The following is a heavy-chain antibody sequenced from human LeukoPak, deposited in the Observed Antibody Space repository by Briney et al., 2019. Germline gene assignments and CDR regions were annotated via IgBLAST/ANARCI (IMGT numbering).Heavy chain of an antibody. CDR3: ARDLRYDFRSGYFWYYYYYMDV. V-gene: IGHV3-33*01. CDR2: IWYDGSNK. J-gene: IGHJ6*03. CDR1: GFTFSSYG. D-gene: IGHD3-3*01. Sequence: GGSLRLSCAASGFTFSSYGMHWVRQAPGKGLEWVAVIWYDGSNKYYADSVKGRFTISRDNSKNTLYLQMNSLRAEDTAVYYCARDLRYDFRSGYFWYYYYYMDVWGKGTTVTVSS.